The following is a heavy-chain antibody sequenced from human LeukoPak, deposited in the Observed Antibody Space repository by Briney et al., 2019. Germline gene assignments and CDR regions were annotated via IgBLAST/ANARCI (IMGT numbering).Heavy chain of an antibody. CDR1: GFTFSSYS. V-gene: IGHV3-21*01. D-gene: IGHD3-22*01. Sequence: GGSLRLSCAASGFTFSSYSMNWVRQAPGKGLEWVSSISSSSSYIYYADSVRGRFTISRDNAKNTLNLQMNSLRAEDTAVYYCARDLGQYYDTSDNWFDPWGQGTLVTVSS. J-gene: IGHJ5*02. CDR3: ARDLGQYYDTSDNWFDP. CDR2: ISSSSSYI.